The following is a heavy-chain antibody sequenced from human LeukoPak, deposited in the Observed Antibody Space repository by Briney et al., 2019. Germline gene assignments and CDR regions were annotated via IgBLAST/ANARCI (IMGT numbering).Heavy chain of an antibody. CDR2: IYYSGSS. CDR3: ARNRDGYNSFDY. CDR1: GGSISSINYY. Sequence: SETLSLTCTVSGGSISSINYYWGWIRQPPGKGLEWIGSIYYSGSSYYNPSLRSRVTISVDTSKNHFSLKLSSVTAADTAVYYCARNRDGYNSFDYWGQGTLVTVSS. D-gene: IGHD5-24*01. V-gene: IGHV4-39*07. J-gene: IGHJ4*02.